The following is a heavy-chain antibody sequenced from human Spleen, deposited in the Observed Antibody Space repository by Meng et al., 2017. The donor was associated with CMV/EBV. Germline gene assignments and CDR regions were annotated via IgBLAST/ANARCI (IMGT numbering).Heavy chain of an antibody. Sequence: LKLSCATSGFNFTTYSMTWVRQAPGKGLEWVSSITSGSENIYYADSVKGRFTISRDDAKNSVSLQMHSLSAEDTAVYYCARGGSKYWGQGTLVTVSS. CDR1: GFNFTTYS. CDR3: ARGGSKY. D-gene: IGHD1-26*01. J-gene: IGHJ4*02. V-gene: IGHV3-21*06. CDR2: ITSGSENI.